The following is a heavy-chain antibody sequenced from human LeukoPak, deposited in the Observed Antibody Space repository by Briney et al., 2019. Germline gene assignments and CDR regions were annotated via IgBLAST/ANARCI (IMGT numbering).Heavy chain of an antibody. Sequence: PGGSLRLSCAASGFTFSSYAMSWVRQAPGKGLEWVSAISGSGGSTYYADSVKGRFTVSRDNSKNTLYLQMNSLRAEDTAVYYCAKDGSSGWFPRIDYWGQGTLVTVSS. CDR3: AKDGSSGWFPRIDY. D-gene: IGHD6-19*01. V-gene: IGHV3-23*01. CDR1: GFTFSSYA. J-gene: IGHJ4*02. CDR2: ISGSGGST.